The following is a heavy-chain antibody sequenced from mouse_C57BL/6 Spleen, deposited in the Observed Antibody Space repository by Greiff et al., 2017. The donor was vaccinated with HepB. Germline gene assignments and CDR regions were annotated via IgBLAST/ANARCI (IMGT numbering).Heavy chain of an antibody. CDR3: ARAPTGLDY. CDR2: IDPSDSET. Sequence: QVQLQQPGAELVRPGSSVKLSCKASGYTFTSYWMHWVKQRPIQGLEWIGNIDPSDSETYYNQKFKDKATLTVDKSSSTAYMQLSSLTSEDSAVYYCARAPTGLDYWGQGTTLTVSS. CDR1: GYTFTSYW. D-gene: IGHD1-1*01. V-gene: IGHV1-52*01. J-gene: IGHJ2*01.